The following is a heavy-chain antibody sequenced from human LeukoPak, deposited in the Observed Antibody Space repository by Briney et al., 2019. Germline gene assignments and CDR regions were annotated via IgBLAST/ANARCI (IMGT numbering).Heavy chain of an antibody. J-gene: IGHJ6*02. V-gene: IGHV4-39*01. CDR1: GGSISSTPYY. Sequence: PSETLSLTCTVSGGSISSTPYYWVWIRQPPGKGLEWIGSISYSGSTYYNPSLKSRVTISVDTSKNHFSLKLSSVTAADTAVYYCAGQYRAGYDGMDVWGQGITVTVSS. CDR2: ISYSGST. CDR3: AGQYRAGYDGMDV. D-gene: IGHD3-22*01.